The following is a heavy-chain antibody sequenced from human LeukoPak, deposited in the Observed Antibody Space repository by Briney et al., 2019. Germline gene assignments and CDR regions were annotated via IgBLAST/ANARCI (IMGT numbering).Heavy chain of an antibody. CDR2: IIPIFGTA. CDR1: GGTFSSYA. V-gene: IGHV1-69*01. D-gene: IGHD3-10*01. Sequence: SVKVSCKASGGTFSSYAISWVRQAPGQGLEWMGGIIPIFGTANYAQKFHGRVTITADDSTNTAYMELSSLRSDDTAVYYCARAPYYFGSGSTGYFQHWGQGTLVTVSS. CDR3: ARAPYYFGSGSTGYFQH. J-gene: IGHJ1*01.